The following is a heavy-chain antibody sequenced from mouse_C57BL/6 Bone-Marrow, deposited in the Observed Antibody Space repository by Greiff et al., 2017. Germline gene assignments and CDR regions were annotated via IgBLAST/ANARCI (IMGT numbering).Heavy chain of an antibody. CDR2: IWRGGST. J-gene: IGHJ4*01. CDR1: GFSLTSYG. D-gene: IGHD1-1*01. V-gene: IGHV2-5*01. Sequence: VKLQESGPGLVQPSQSLSITCTVSGFSLTSYGVHWVRQSPGKGLEWLGVIWRGGSTDYNAAFMSRLSITKDNSKSQVFFKMNSLQADDTAIYYCAKMGSSSYYYAMDYWGQGTSVTVSS. CDR3: AKMGSSSYYYAMDY.